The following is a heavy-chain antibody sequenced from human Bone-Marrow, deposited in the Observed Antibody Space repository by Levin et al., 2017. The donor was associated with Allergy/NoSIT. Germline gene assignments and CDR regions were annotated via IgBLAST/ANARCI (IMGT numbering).Heavy chain of an antibody. CDR1: GYTFTSYV. CDR3: AREPFGPNDALDI. Sequence: GESLKISCKASGYTFTSYVMNWVRQAPGQGLEWMGWINTNTGNPTYAQGFTGRFVFSVDTSVSTAYLQISSLKTEDTAVYYCAREPFGPNDALDIWGQGTMVSVSS. CDR2: INTNTGNP. V-gene: IGHV7-4-1*02. J-gene: IGHJ3*02. D-gene: IGHD3-10*01.